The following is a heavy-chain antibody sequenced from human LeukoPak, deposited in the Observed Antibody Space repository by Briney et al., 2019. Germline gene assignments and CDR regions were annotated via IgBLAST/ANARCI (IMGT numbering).Heavy chain of an antibody. CDR3: ARGGGSSRYYFDY. V-gene: IGHV4-59*01. J-gene: IGHJ4*02. CDR1: GGSISSYQ. CDR2: IYYSGST. D-gene: IGHD6-13*01. Sequence: SETLSLTCTVSGGSISSYQWSWIRQPPGKGLEWIGYIYYSGSTNYNPSLKSRVTISGDTSKNQFSLKLSSVTAADTAVYYCARGGGSSRYYFDYWGQGTLVTVSP.